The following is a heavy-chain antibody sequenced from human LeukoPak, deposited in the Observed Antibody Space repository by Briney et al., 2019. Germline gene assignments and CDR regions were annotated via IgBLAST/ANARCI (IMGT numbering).Heavy chain of an antibody. CDR1: GFTFSSYW. Sequence: PGGSLRLSCAASGFTFSSYWMSWVRQAPGKGLEWVANIKQDGSEKYYVDSVKGRFTISRDNAKNSLYLQMNSLRAEDTAVYYCARVWYCSSTSCYRFDYWGQGTLVTVSS. D-gene: IGHD2-2*01. J-gene: IGHJ4*02. CDR2: IKQDGSEK. V-gene: IGHV3-7*01. CDR3: ARVWYCSSTSCYRFDY.